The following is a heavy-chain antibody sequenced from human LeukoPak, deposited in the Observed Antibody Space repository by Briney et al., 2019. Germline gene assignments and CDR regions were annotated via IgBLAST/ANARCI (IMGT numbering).Heavy chain of an antibody. J-gene: IGHJ4*02. D-gene: IGHD4-17*01. CDR1: GYSISSGYY. V-gene: IGHV4-38-2*02. CDR2: IYHSGST. CDR3: ARSPPIPYGEHYFDY. Sequence: SETLSLTCTVSGYSISSGYYWGWIRQPPGKGLEWIGSIYHSGSTYYNPSLKSRVTISVDTSKNQFSLKLSSVTAADTAVYYCARSPPIPYGEHYFDYWGQGTLVTVSS.